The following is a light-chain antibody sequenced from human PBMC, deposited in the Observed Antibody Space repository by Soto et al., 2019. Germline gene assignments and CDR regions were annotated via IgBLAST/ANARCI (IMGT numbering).Light chain of an antibody. CDR3: LQDYDYPYT. V-gene: IGKV1-6*01. J-gene: IGKJ2*01. CDR1: QGIRAD. Sequence: AIQMTQSPSSLSASVGDRVTITCRASQGIRADLAWYQQRPGKAPKLLIYAASNLQSGVPSRFSGSGSGTDFTRIISSLQPADFATYYCLQDYDYPYTFGQGTKLEIK. CDR2: AAS.